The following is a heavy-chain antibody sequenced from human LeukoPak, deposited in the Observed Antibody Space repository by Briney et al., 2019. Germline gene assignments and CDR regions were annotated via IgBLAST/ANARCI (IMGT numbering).Heavy chain of an antibody. V-gene: IGHV3-9*01. Sequence: PGGSLRLSCAASGFTFDDYAMHWVRQAPGKGLEWASGISWNSGSIGYADSVKGRFTISRDNAKNSLYLQMNSLRAEDTALYYCAKDIGGYFDYWGQGTLVTVSS. CDR3: AKDIGGYFDY. J-gene: IGHJ4*02. CDR2: ISWNSGSI. CDR1: GFTFDDYA. D-gene: IGHD3-3*01.